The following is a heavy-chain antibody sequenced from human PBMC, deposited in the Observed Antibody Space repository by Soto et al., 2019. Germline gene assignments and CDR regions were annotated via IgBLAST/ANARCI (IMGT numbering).Heavy chain of an antibody. CDR1: GGSITTNGHY. J-gene: IGHJ4*02. D-gene: IGHD6-19*01. Sequence: QVQLQESGPELVKPSQTLSLTCSVSGGSITTNGHYWTWIRQHPGQGLEWIAYIYYTGNSYLNPSLKSRLSISDDTSKNQFSLELRSVPAADTAVYYCAREQWGFDSWGQGTLVTVSS. V-gene: IGHV4-31*03. CDR3: AREQWGFDS. CDR2: IYYTGNS.